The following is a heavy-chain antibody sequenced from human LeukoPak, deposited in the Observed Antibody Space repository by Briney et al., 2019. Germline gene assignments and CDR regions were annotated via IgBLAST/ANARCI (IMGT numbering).Heavy chain of an antibody. J-gene: IGHJ3*01. Sequence: GESLKISCKDSGYNFSDYWIGWVRQMPGKGLEWMGIIYPGDSDTRYSPSFQGQVTMSADKSANTAYLQWSSLKASDTAMYFCARHKGTTVGPGWDYGFDLWGQGTMVTVSS. CDR2: IYPGDSDT. CDR1: GYNFSDYW. D-gene: IGHD1/OR15-1a*01. CDR3: ARHKGTTVGPGWDYGFDL. V-gene: IGHV5-51*01.